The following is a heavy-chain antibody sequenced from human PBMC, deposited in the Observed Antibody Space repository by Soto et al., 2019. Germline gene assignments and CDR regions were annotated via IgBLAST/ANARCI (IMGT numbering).Heavy chain of an antibody. CDR2: ISAYNGNT. D-gene: IGHD5-18*01. V-gene: IGHV1-18*01. CDR3: ARVIYSPPYYYYYGMDV. CDR1: GYTFTSYG. J-gene: IGHJ6*02. Sequence: QVQLVQSGAEVKKPGASVKVSCKASGYTFTSYGISWVRQAPGQGLEWMGWISAYNGNTNYAQKLQGRVTMTTDTSTSTAYLELSSLRSDDTAVYYCARVIYSPPYYYYYGMDVWGQGSTVTVSS.